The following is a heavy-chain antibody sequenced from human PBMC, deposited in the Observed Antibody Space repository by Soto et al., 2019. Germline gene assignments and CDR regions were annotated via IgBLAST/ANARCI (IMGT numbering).Heavy chain of an antibody. J-gene: IGHJ4*02. D-gene: IGHD6-19*01. CDR1: GYTFTSYG. V-gene: IGHV1-18*01. CDR2: ISAYNGNT. Sequence: GASVKVSCKASGYTFTSYGISWVRQAPGQGLEWMGWISAYNGNTNYAQKLQGRVTMTTDTSTSTAYMELRSLRSDDTAVYYCARNSGYSSGLYRLPWYFDYRGQGLLVTVSS. CDR3: ARNSGYSSGLYRLPWYFDY.